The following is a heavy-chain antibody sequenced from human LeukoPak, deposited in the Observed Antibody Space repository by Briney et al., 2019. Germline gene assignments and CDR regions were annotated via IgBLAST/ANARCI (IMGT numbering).Heavy chain of an antibody. J-gene: IGHJ4*02. CDR2: INHSGST. Sequence: SQSLCLTCAVYGGSFSGFYWSWIRQPPGKGLEWVGEINHSGSTNYNPSLKSRVTISVDTSKNQFSLKLSSVTAADTAVYYCASRRVGGWAHYYFDYWGQGTLVTVSS. CDR3: ASRRVGGWAHYYFDY. V-gene: IGHV4-34*01. D-gene: IGHD6-19*01. CDR1: GGSFSGFY.